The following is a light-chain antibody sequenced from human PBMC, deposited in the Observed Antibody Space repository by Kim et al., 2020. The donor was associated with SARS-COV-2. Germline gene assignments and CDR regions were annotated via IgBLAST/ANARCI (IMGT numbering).Light chain of an antibody. CDR1: STDVGNGG. CDR3: SAWDSSLSAWV. J-gene: IGLJ3*02. Sequence: QTATPTCPGTSTDVGNGGATWLQQHQGHPPKLLSSRNNNRPSGISERFSASRSGDTASLTITGLQPEDEADYYCSAWDSSLSAWVFGGGTQLTVL. CDR2: RNN. V-gene: IGLV10-54*01.